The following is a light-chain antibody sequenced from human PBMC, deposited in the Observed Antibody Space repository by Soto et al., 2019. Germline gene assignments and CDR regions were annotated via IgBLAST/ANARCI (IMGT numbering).Light chain of an antibody. CDR1: QSVSSN. Sequence: EIVMTQSPATLSVSPGERATVSCRASQSVSSNLAWYQQKPGQAPRLLIYGASTRATGIPARFSGSGSGTEFTLTIGSLQSEDFAVYYCQQYINWPRTFGQGTKLEIK. CDR3: QQYINWPRT. J-gene: IGKJ2*01. CDR2: GAS. V-gene: IGKV3-15*01.